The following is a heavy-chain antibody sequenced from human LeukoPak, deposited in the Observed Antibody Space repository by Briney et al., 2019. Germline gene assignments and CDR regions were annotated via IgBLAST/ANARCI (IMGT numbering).Heavy chain of an antibody. V-gene: IGHV3-7*01. CDR1: GFTFSSYW. CDR2: IKQDGSEK. Sequence: PGGSLRLSCAASGFTFSSYWMSWVRQAPGKGLEWVANIKQDGSEKYYVDSVKGRFTISRDNAKNSLYLQMNSLRAEDTAVYYCARVKRELLDYYFDYWGQGTLVTVSS. D-gene: IGHD1-26*01. CDR3: ARVKRELLDYYFDY. J-gene: IGHJ4*02.